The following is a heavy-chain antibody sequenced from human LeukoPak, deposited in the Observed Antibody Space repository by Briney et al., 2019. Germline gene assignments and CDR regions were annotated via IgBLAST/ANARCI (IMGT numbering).Heavy chain of an antibody. CDR2: IKQDGSEK. V-gene: IGHV3-7*01. D-gene: IGHD3-3*01. CDR3: ASLVGLRFLEWLSPLDY. Sequence: SGGSLRLSCAASGFTFSSYWMSWVRQAPGKGLEWVANIKQDGSEKYYVDSVKGRFTIYRDNAKNSLYLQMNSLRAEDTAVYYCASLVGLRFLEWLSPLDYWGQGTLVTVSS. CDR1: GFTFSSYW. J-gene: IGHJ4*02.